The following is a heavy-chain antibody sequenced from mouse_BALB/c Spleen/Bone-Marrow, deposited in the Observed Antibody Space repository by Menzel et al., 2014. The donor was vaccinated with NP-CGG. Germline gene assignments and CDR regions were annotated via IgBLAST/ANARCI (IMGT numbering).Heavy chain of an antibody. CDR1: GFDFSRYW. Sequence: VQLQQSGGGLVQPGGSLKLSCAASGFDFSRYWMSWVRQAPGKGLEWIGEINPDSSTINYTPSLKDKFIISRDNAKNTRYLQMSKVRSEDTALYYCARLGDYGWFAYWGQGTLVTVSA. J-gene: IGHJ3*01. CDR2: INPDSSTI. CDR3: ARLGDYGWFAY. V-gene: IGHV4-1*02. D-gene: IGHD2-4*01.